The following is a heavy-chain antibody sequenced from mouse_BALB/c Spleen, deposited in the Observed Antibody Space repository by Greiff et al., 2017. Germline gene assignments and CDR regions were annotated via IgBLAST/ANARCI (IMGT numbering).Heavy chain of an antibody. D-gene: IGHD1-2*01. J-gene: IGHJ3*01. CDR3: ARGGTTATAWFAY. Sequence: DVQGVESGGGLVQPGGSRKLSCAASGFTFSSFGMHWVRQAPEKGLEWVAYISSGSSTIYYADTVKGRFTISRDNPKNTLFLQMTSLRSEDTAMYYCARGGTTATAWFAYWGQGTLVTVSA. V-gene: IGHV5-17*02. CDR1: GFTFSSFG. CDR2: ISSGSSTI.